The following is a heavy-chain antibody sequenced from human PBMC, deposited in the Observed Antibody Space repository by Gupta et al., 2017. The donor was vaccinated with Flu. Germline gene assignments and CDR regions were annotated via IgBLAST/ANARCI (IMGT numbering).Heavy chain of an antibody. CDR3: ARSKTQKPHDYVWGSYRYGMDV. J-gene: IGHJ6*02. CDR2: IYYSGST. V-gene: IGHV4-59*08. D-gene: IGHD3-16*02. Sequence: QVQLQESGPGLVKPSETLSLTCTVSGGSISSSYWSWIRQPPGKGLEWIGYIYYSGSTNYNPSLKSRVTISVDTSKNQFSLKLSSVTAADTAVYYCARSKTQKPHDYVWGSYRYGMDVWGQGTTVTVSS. CDR1: GGSISSSY.